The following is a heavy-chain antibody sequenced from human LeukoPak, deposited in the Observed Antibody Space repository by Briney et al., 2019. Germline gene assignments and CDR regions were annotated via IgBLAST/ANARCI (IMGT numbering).Heavy chain of an antibody. CDR3: ATTYGYSIYLADY. CDR1: GFTFSSYA. D-gene: IGHD4-11*01. J-gene: IGHJ4*02. V-gene: IGHV3-23*01. CDR2: ISGSGGST. Sequence: PGGSLRLSCAASGFTFSSYAMSWVRQAPGKGLEWVSAISGSGGSTYYADSVKGRFTISRDNSKNMLYLQMNSLRAEDTAVYYCATTYGYSIYLADYWGQGTLVTVSS.